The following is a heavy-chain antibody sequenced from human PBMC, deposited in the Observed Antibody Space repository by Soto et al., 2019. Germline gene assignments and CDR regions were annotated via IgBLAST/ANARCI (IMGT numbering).Heavy chain of an antibody. D-gene: IGHD3-22*01. CDR3: ARDHLRYYYDSSGYYCSRGPDY. Sequence: PGGSLRLSCAASGFTFSSYGMHWVRQAPGKGLEWVAVIWYDGSNKYYADSVKGRFTISRDNSKNTLYLQMNSLRAEDTAVYYCARDHLRYYYDSSGYYCSRGPDYWGQGTLVTVCS. CDR1: GFTFSSYG. V-gene: IGHV3-33*01. CDR2: IWYDGSNK. J-gene: IGHJ4*02.